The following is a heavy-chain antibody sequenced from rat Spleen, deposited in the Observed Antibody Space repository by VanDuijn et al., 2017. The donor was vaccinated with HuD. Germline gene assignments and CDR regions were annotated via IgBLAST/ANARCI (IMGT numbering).Heavy chain of an antibody. V-gene: IGHV5-22*01. Sequence: EVQLVESGGGLVQPGRSLKLSCAPSGFSFSDYAVAWVRQAPKKGLEWVASISYEGNTAFYGDSMKGRFTISRDNAKSTLYLQMNSLRSEDTATYYCTRGLPGYNYWYFDFWGPGTMVTVSS. J-gene: IGHJ1*01. CDR2: ISYEGNTA. CDR1: GFSFSDYA. CDR3: TRGLPGYNYWYFDF. D-gene: IGHD1-4*01.